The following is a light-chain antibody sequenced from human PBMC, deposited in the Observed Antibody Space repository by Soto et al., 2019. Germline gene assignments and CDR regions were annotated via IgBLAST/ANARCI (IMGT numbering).Light chain of an antibody. CDR3: QQYGSSPPLT. J-gene: IGKJ4*01. CDR1: QSVSSSY. CDR2: GAS. Sequence: IVLTQSPGTLSLSPWETATLSCRASQSVSSSYLAWYQQKPGQAPRLLIYGASSRATGIPDRFSGSGSGTDFTLTISRLEPEDFAVYYCQQYGSSPPLTFGGGTKVDIK. V-gene: IGKV3-20*01.